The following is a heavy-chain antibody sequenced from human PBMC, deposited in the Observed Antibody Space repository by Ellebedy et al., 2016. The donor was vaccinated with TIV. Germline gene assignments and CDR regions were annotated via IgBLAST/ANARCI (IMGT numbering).Heavy chain of an antibody. D-gene: IGHD6-19*01. V-gene: IGHV3-64D*06. CDR3: ARVSQAGIAVAGAPFDY. Sequence: GGSLRLSXSASGFTFSSYAMHWVRQAPGKGLEYVSAISSNGGSTYYADSVKGRFTISRDNSKNTLYLQMSSLRAEDTAVYYCARVSQAGIAVAGAPFDYWGQGTLVTVSS. CDR2: ISSNGGST. CDR1: GFTFSSYA. J-gene: IGHJ4*02.